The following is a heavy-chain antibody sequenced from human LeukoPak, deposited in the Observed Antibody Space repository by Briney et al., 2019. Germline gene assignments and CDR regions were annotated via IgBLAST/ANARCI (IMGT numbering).Heavy chain of an antibody. V-gene: IGHV3-7*01. CDR3: ARCGYSGSGFSTNWFDP. CDR2: IKQDGSEK. CDR1: GFTFTSYW. Sequence: GGSPRLSCAASGFTFTSYWMSWVRQAPGKGLEWVANIKQDGSEKYYVDSVKGRFTISRDNAKNSLYLQMSSLRAEDTAVYYCARCGYSGSGFSTNWFDPWGQGTLVTVSS. D-gene: IGHD3-10*01. J-gene: IGHJ5*02.